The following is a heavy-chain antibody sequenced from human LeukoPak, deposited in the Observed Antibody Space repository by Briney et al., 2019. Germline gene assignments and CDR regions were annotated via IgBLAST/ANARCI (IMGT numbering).Heavy chain of an antibody. Sequence: SQTLSLTCAISGDSVSSNSAAWNWIRQSPSRGLEWLGRTYYRSKWYNDYAVSVKSRITINPDTSKNQSSLQLNSVTPEDTAVYYCARGLLWFGEREAYYGMDVWGQGTLVTVSS. CDR3: ARGLLWFGEREAYYGMDV. V-gene: IGHV6-1*01. J-gene: IGHJ6*02. CDR1: GDSVSSNSAA. D-gene: IGHD3-10*01. CDR2: TYYRSKWYN.